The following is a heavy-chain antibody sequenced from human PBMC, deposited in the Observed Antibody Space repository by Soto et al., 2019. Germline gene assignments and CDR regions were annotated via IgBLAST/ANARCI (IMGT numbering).Heavy chain of an antibody. CDR2: INSDGSST. J-gene: IGHJ6*02. V-gene: IGHV3-74*01. CDR1: GITFSSYW. CDR3: AKGRSYYYYYGVDV. Sequence: PGGSLRLSCAASGITFSSYWMHWVRQAPGKGLVWVSRINSDGSSTNYADSVEGRFTISRDNSKSTLYLQMNSLRAEDTALYYCAKGRSYYYYYGVDVWGQGTTVTVSS.